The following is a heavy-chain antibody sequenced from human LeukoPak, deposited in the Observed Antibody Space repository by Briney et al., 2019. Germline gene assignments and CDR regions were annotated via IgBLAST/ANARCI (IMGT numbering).Heavy chain of an antibody. CDR1: GFTLSSYS. Sequence: GGSLRLSGAGSGFTLSSYSMNWVRQAPGKGLDWVSYISSSSSTIYYADSVKGRFTICRDNGKNSLDLEMHSLRADDTAVYYGARDFLNSHYRQSYSYGMDVWGHGTTVTVSS. CDR3: ARDFLNSHYRQSYSYGMDV. CDR2: ISSSSSTI. J-gene: IGHJ6*02. D-gene: IGHD4-4*01. V-gene: IGHV3-48*01.